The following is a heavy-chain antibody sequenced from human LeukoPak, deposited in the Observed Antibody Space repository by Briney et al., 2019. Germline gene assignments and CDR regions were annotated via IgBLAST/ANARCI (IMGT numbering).Heavy chain of an antibody. CDR1: GGSISSRSYY. J-gene: IGHJ4*02. D-gene: IGHD2-15*01. V-gene: IGHV4-39*01. CDR2: IYYSGST. CDR3: ARLVDRYCSGGSCYYFDS. Sequence: PSETLSLTCSVSGGSISSRSYYWGWIRRTPGKGLEWIGSIYYSGSTYYNPSLKSRVTISVDTSKNQFSLKLSSVTAADTAVYYCARLVDRYCSGGSCYYFDSWGQGTLVTVSS.